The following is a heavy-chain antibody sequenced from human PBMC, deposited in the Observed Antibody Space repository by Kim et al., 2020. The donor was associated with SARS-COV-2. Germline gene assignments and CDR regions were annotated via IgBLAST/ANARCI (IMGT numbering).Heavy chain of an antibody. V-gene: IGHV1-69*13. Sequence: SVKVSCKASGGTFSSYAISWVRQAPGQGLEWMGGIIPIFGTANYAQKFQGRVTITADESTSTAYMELSSLRSEDTAVYYCASGFKGSYDYVWGSYGYYFDYWGQGTLVTVSS. CDR1: GGTFSSYA. CDR2: IIPIFGTA. J-gene: IGHJ4*02. D-gene: IGHD3-16*01. CDR3: ASGFKGSYDYVWGSYGYYFDY.